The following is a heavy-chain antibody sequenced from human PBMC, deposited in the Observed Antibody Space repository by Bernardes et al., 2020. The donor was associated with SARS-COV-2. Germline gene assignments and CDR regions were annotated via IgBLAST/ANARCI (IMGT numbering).Heavy chain of an antibody. V-gene: IGHV3-48*01. Sequence: AGSLSLSCVGSGFIFTTYSMSWVRQAPGKGLEWLLFISSGGDTIHDADSVRGRFTVSRDDAKNSVYLQMNSLRAEDTAVYYCARGWRENSFDYWGQGALVTGSS. CDR2: ISSGGDTI. CDR3: ARGWRENSFDY. D-gene: IGHD2-15*01. CDR1: GFIFTTYS. J-gene: IGHJ4*02.